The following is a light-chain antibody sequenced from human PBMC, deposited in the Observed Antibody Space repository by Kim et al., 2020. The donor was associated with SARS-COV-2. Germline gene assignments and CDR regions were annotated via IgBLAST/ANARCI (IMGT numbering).Light chain of an antibody. J-gene: IGKJ4*01. CDR2: GAS. CDR1: QGISNY. Sequence: DIQMTQSPSAMSASVGDRVTITCRASQGISNYLAWFQQKPGKVPKRLIYGASSLQSGVPSRFSGSGSGTEFTLTISSLQPEDFATYYCLQHNTSPLTFGGGTKLEI. CDR3: LQHNTSPLT. V-gene: IGKV1-17*03.